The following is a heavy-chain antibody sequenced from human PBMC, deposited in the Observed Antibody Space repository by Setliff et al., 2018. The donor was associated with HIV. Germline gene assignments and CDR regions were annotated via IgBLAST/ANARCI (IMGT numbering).Heavy chain of an antibody. CDR3: ARPLLRTNTVYGILGNWFDS. CDR1: GVSISDHE. J-gene: IGHJ5*01. Sequence: PGGSLRLSCVASGVSISDHEMGWVRQAPGKGPEWVANIKQDGTEKHYMDSVKGRFTISRDNAKNSLYLQMNSLRAEDTAVYYCARPLLRTNTVYGILGNWFDSWGRGTLVTVSS. D-gene: IGHD2-8*01. CDR2: IKQDGTEK. V-gene: IGHV3-7*03.